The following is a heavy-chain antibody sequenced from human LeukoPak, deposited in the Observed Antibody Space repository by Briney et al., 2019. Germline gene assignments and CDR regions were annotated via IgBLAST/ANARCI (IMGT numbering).Heavy chain of an antibody. J-gene: IGHJ4*02. CDR2: ISYSGST. D-gene: IGHD5-18*01. CDR1: GGSISSFY. V-gene: IGHV4-59*01. Sequence: SETLSLTCTVSGGSISSFYWSWIRQPPGKGLEWIGYISYSGSTDYNPSLKSRITISVDTSKNQFSLKLSSVTAADTAVYYCARGYSFAYGIKSHFDYWGQGTLVTVSS. CDR3: ARGYSFAYGIKSHFDY.